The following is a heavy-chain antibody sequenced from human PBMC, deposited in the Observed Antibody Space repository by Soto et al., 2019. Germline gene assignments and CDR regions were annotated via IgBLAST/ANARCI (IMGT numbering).Heavy chain of an antibody. V-gene: IGHV3-64*01. D-gene: IGHD3-10*01. CDR3: AIEGIGEARGDV. CDR2: ISSNGGST. Sequence: EVQLVESGGGLVQPGGSLRLSCAASGFTFSSYAMHWVRQAPGKGLEYVSAISSNGGSTYYANSVKGRFTISRDNSKNTLYLQLGSLRAEDMAVYYCAIEGIGEARGDVWGKGTTVTVSS. CDR1: GFTFSSYA. J-gene: IGHJ6*04.